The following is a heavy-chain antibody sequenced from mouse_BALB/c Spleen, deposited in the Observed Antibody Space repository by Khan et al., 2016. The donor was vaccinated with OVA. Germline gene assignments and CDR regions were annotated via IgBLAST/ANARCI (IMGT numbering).Heavy chain of an antibody. CDR2: INPSNGYT. CDR3: VRDGAYLCNGGGWAY. V-gene: IGHV1-4*01. J-gene: IGHJ3*01. D-gene: IGHD1-1*02. Sequence: QVQLKQSGADLARPGASVKMSCKASGYTFTSYTIHWINERPGKGLEWIGNINPSNGYTNYNQKFKDKATLTTDKSSNTAYLQLSSLTSDDSAVXNCVRDGAYLCNGGGWAYWGQGTPVTVSA. CDR1: GYTFTSYT.